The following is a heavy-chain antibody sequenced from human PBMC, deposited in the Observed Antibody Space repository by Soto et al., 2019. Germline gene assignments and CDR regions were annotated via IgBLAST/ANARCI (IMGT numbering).Heavy chain of an antibody. J-gene: IGHJ4*02. CDR1: GFTFSSYS. D-gene: IGHD2-15*01. Sequence: GGSLRLSCAASGFTFSSYSMNWVRRAPGKGLEWVSSISSSSRNIYYADSLKGRFTISRDNAKNSLYLQMNSLRAEDTAVYYCARESAVVVAAKDYWGQGTLVTVS. V-gene: IGHV3-21*01. CDR3: ARESAVVVAAKDY. CDR2: ISSSSRNI.